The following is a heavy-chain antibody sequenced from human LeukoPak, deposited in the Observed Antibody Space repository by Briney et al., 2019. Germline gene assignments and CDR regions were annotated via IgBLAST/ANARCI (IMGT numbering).Heavy chain of an antibody. CDR2: IYTSGST. CDR3: ARGPGGSSSSDFDY. V-gene: IGHV4-61*02. J-gene: IGHJ4*02. D-gene: IGHD6-6*01. Sequence: SQTLSLTCTVSGGSISSGSYYWSWIRQPAGKGLEWIGRIYTSGSTNYNPSLKSRVTISVDTSKNQFSLKLSSVTAADTAVYCCARGPGGSSSSDFDYWGQGTLVTVSS. CDR1: GGSISSGSYY.